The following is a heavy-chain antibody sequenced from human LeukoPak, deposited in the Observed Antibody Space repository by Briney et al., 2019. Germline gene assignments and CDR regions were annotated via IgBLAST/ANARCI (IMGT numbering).Heavy chain of an antibody. V-gene: IGHV3-30*02. CDR2: IRYDGSNK. D-gene: IGHD2-2*01. J-gene: IGHJ6*03. CDR1: GFTFSSYG. CDR3: ARATRPYYYYYYMDV. Sequence: GGSLRLSCAASGFTFSSYGMHWVRQAPGKGLEWVAFIRYDGSNKYYADSVKGRFTISRDNSKNTLYLQMNSLRAEDTAVYYCARATRPYYYYYYMDVWGKGTTVTVSS.